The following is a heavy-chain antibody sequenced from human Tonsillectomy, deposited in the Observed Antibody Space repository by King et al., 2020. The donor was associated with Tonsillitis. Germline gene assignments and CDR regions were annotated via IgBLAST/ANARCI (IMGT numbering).Heavy chain of an antibody. CDR2: IRYDGSNK. Sequence: HVQLVQSGGGVVQPGGSLRLSCAASGFTFISYGMHWVRQAPGKGLEWVAFIRYDGSNKYYADSVKGRFTISRDNSKNTLYLQMNSLRAEDTAVYYCAKDRGWLQSPEYYFDYWGQGTLVTVSS. V-gene: IGHV3-30*02. CDR1: GFTFISYG. J-gene: IGHJ4*02. CDR3: AKDRGWLQSPEYYFDY. D-gene: IGHD5-24*01.